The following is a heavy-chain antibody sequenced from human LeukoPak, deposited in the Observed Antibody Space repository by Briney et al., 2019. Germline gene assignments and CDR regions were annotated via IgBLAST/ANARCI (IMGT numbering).Heavy chain of an antibody. J-gene: IGHJ4*02. CDR1: GGSISSGGYY. CDR2: IYYSGST. Sequence: SETLSLTCTVSGGSISSGGYYWSWIRQHPGKGLEWIGYIYYSGSTYYNPSLKSRVTISVDTSKNQLSLKLSSVPAADTAVYYCATLYYYDSSGYPAPYFDYWGQGTLVTVSS. CDR3: ATLYYYDSSGYPAPYFDY. D-gene: IGHD3-22*01. V-gene: IGHV4-31*03.